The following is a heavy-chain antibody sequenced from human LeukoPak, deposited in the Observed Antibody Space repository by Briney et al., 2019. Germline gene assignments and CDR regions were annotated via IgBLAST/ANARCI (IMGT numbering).Heavy chain of an antibody. Sequence: GGSLRLSCAASGFTFSSYDLSWVRQAPGKGLECVSAIRRGIGTTYYADSVQGRLTISRDNSKNTLYLQMNNLRADDTAIYYCAKKGQADDNGKPDWGQGTLVTVSS. J-gene: IGHJ4*02. CDR2: IRRGIGTT. CDR3: AKKGQADDNGKPD. CDR1: GFTFSSYD. D-gene: IGHD1-1*01. V-gene: IGHV3-23*01.